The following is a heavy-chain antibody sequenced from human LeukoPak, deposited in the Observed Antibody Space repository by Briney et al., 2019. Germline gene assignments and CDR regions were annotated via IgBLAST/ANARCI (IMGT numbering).Heavy chain of an antibody. J-gene: IGHJ5*02. CDR2: IYPRHSST. D-gene: IGHD6-6*01. V-gene: IGHV5-51*01. CDR1: GYRFTRYW. Sequence: SFKGSGYRFTRYWIGWVRPKPGKGVEGMGIIYPRHSSTTSSPSFHPQLPFSADYSISTPSLQWSSLKASDTAMYYCARAVGAARRNWFDPWGQGPLVPVS. CDR3: ARAVGAARRNWFDP.